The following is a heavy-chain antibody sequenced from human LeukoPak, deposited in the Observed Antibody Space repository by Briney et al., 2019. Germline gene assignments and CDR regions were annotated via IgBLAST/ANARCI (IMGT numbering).Heavy chain of an antibody. D-gene: IGHD1-26*01. CDR2: ISSSSSYI. CDR1: GFTFSSYS. Sequence: GGSLRLSCAASGFTFSSYSMNWVRQAPGKGLEWVSYISSSSSYIYYADSVKGQFTISRDNAKNSLYLQMNSLRAEDTAVYYCARDLGRWELLLDYFDYWGQGTLVTVSS. J-gene: IGHJ4*02. V-gene: IGHV3-21*05. CDR3: ARDLGRWELLLDYFDY.